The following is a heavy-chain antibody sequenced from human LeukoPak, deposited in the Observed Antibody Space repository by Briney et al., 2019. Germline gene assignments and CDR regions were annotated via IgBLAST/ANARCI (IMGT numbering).Heavy chain of an antibody. D-gene: IGHD3-16*01. V-gene: IGHV4-30-4*07. J-gene: IGHJ4*02. CDR3: ARVITVRGVIFDY. Sequence: SETLSLTCAVSGGSISSGGYSWSWIRQPPGKGLEWIGYIYYSGSTYYNPSLKSRVTISVDTSKNQFSLKLSSVTAADTAVYYCARVITVRGVIFDYWGQGTLVTVSS. CDR1: GGSISSGGYS. CDR2: IYYSGST.